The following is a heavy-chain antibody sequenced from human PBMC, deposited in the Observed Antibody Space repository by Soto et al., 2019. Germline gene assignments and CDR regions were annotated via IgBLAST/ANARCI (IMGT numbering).Heavy chain of an antibody. Sequence: SETLSLTCAVSGGSISSSNWWSWVRQPPGKGLDWIGEIYHSGSTNYNPSLKSRVTISVDKSKNQFSLKLSSVTAADTAVYCCARGGRYCTNGVCSINWFDPWGQGTLVTVAS. CDR1: GGSISSSNW. CDR2: IYHSGST. CDR3: ARGGRYCTNGVCSINWFDP. J-gene: IGHJ5*02. V-gene: IGHV4-4*01. D-gene: IGHD2-8*01.